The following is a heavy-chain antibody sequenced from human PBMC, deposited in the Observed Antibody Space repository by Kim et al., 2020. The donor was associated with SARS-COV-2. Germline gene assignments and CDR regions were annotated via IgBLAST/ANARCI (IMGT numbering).Heavy chain of an antibody. D-gene: IGHD4-17*01. J-gene: IGHJ5*02. V-gene: IGHV4-31*02. Sequence: YNPSLKNRVTRSVDTSKNQFSLKLSSVTAADTAVYYCARELSTANWFDPWGQGTLVTVSS. CDR3: ARELSTANWFDP.